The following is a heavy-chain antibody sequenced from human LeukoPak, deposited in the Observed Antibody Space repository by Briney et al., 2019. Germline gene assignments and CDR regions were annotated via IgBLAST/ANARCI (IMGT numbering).Heavy chain of an antibody. CDR2: IKQDGSQK. V-gene: IGHV3-7*01. D-gene: IGHD7-27*01. Sequence: PGGSLRLSCAASGFTFTGYWMVWVRQAPGKGLEWVANIKQDGSQKHYVDSVKGRFTISRDNAKKSLYLQMNNLRAEDTGVYYYAREDWGPDYWGQGTLVTVSS. CDR1: GFTFTGYW. J-gene: IGHJ4*02. CDR3: AREDWGPDY.